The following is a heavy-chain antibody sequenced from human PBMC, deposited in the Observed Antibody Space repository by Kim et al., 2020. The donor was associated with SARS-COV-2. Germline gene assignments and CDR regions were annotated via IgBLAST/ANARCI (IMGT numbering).Heavy chain of an antibody. CDR3: ARHRYYDILTGYYCDY. CDR2: IYPGDSDT. V-gene: IGHV5-51*01. D-gene: IGHD3-9*01. J-gene: IGHJ4*02. Sequence: GESLKISCKGSGYSFTSYWIGWVRQMPGKGLEWMGIIYPGDSDTRYSPSFQGQVTISADKSISTAYLQWSSLKASDTAMYYCARHRYYDILTGYYCDYWGQGTLVTVSS. CDR1: GYSFTSYW.